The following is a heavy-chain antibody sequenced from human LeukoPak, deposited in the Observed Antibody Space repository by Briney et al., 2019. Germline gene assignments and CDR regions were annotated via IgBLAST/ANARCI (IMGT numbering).Heavy chain of an antibody. CDR3: AREQSGTRGWYTVDY. Sequence: GGSLRLSCAASGFTFSTYAITWVRQGPGKGLEWVSAIRPAGDRTYYANSVRGRFTISRDNSKDTVYLQINGLSVEHTAVYYCAREQSGTRGWYTVDYWGQGTLVTVSS. D-gene: IGHD6-19*01. V-gene: IGHV3-23*01. CDR1: GFTFSTYA. J-gene: IGHJ4*02. CDR2: IRPAGDRT.